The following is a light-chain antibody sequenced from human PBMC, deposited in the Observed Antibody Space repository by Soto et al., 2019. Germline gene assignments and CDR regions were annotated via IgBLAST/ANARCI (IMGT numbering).Light chain of an antibody. Sequence: SLMTQSPVTLSLSPGNRATLSCRASQSGYDSYLAWYQQKPVQPPRLLIYGVSSRGYGIPDRFSGSGSGTDFTLTISSLQPEDFATYYCQQSYSIPEPFCQGTNVDIK. CDR3: QQSYSIPEP. CDR2: GVS. CDR1: QSGYDSY. V-gene: IGKV3-20*01. J-gene: IGKJ1*01.